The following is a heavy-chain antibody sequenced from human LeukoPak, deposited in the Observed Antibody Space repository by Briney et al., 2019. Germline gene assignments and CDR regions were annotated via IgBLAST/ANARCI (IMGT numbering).Heavy chain of an antibody. CDR1: GASISSGDYY. Sequence: SETLSLTCTVSGASISSGDYYWSWIRQPPGKGLEWIGYIYYSGSTYYNPSLKSRITISVDTSKNQFSLKLIFMTAAGTAVYYCARSPGGYSAFDIWGQGTMVTVSS. V-gene: IGHV4-30-4*01. CDR2: IYYSGST. CDR3: ARSPGGYSAFDI. D-gene: IGHD3-22*01. J-gene: IGHJ3*02.